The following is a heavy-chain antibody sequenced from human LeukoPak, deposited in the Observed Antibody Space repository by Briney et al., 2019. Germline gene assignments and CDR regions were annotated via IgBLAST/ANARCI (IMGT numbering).Heavy chain of an antibody. CDR3: ARGLCGGDCYDY. CDR2: ISKSGDSS. V-gene: IGHV3-48*03. CDR1: GFAFQFFE. D-gene: IGHD2-21*01. J-gene: IGHJ4*02. Sequence: GGSLRLSCAASGFAFQFFEMHWVRQAPGRGLEWVSGISKSGDSSNYADTVKGRLTISRDNAKNSLYLQMNSLRAEDTAVYYCARGLCGGDCYDYWGQGTLVTVSS.